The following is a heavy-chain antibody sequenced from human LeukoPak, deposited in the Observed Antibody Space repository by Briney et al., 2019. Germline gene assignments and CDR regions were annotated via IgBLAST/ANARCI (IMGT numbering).Heavy chain of an antibody. Sequence: SETLSLTCAVYGGSFSGYYWSWIRQPPGKGLEWIGSIYHSGSTYYNPSLKSRVTISVDTSKNQFSLKLSSVTAADTAVYYCAREGSYYYDSGGSFDYWGQGTLVTVSS. CDR3: AREGSYYYDSGGSFDY. CDR2: IYHSGST. J-gene: IGHJ4*02. D-gene: IGHD3-22*01. V-gene: IGHV4-34*01. CDR1: GGSFSGYY.